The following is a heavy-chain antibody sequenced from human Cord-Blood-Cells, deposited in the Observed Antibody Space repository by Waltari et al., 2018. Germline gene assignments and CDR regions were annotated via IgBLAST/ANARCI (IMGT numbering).Heavy chain of an antibody. J-gene: IGHJ4*02. CDR3: ARDHSYGYFDY. Sequence: QVQLVQSGAEVKKPGASVKVSCKASGYTFTSYAMHWVRQAPGQRLEWMGWINAGNGNTKYSQKFQGRVTITRDTSASTAYMELSSLRSEDPAVYYCARDHSYGYFDYWGQGTLVTVSS. CDR2: INAGNGNT. CDR1: GYTFTSYA. D-gene: IGHD5-18*01. V-gene: IGHV1-3*01.